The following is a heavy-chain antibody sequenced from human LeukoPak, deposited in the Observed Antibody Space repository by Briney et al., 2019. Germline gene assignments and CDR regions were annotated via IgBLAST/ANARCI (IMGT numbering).Heavy chain of an antibody. Sequence: SETLSLTCAVYGGSFSGYYWSWIRQPPGKGLEWIGEINHSGSTNYNPSLKSRVTISVDTSKNQFSLKLSSVTAADTAVYYCARQFYYDSSIWGQGTMVTVSS. J-gene: IGHJ3*02. CDR3: ARQFYYDSSI. CDR2: INHSGST. CDR1: GGSFSGYY. D-gene: IGHD3-22*01. V-gene: IGHV4-34*01.